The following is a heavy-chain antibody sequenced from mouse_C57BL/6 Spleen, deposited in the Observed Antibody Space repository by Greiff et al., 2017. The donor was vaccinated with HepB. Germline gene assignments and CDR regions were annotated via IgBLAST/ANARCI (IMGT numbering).Heavy chain of an antibody. CDR2: IDPEDGET. D-gene: IGHD2-4*01. CDR1: GFNIKDYY. Sequence: DVHLVESGAELVKPGASVKLSCTASGFNIKDYYMHWVKQRTEQGLEWIGRIDPEDGETKYAPKFQGKATITADTSSNTAYLQLSSLTSEDTAVYYCARGDDYDDYAMDYWGQGTSVTVSS. V-gene: IGHV14-2*01. CDR3: ARGDDYDDYAMDY. J-gene: IGHJ4*01.